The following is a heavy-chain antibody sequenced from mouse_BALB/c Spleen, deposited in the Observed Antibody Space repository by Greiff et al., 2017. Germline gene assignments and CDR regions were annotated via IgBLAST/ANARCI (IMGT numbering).Heavy chain of an antibody. V-gene: IGHV1S29*02. CDR1: GYTFTDYN. CDR2: IYPYNGGT. CDR3: ARKGLAPFAY. J-gene: IGHJ3*01. Sequence: EVQLQQSGPELVKPGASVKISCKASGYTFTDYNMHWVKQSHGKSLEWIGYIYPYNGGTGYNQKFKSKATLTVDNSSSTAYMELRSLTSEDSAVYYCARKGLAPFAYWGQGTLVTVSA. D-gene: IGHD3-3*01.